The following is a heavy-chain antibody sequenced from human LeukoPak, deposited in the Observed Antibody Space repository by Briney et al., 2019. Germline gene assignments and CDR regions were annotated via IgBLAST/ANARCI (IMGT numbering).Heavy chain of an antibody. J-gene: IGHJ4*02. CDR1: GITLSNYG. D-gene: IGHD3-22*01. CDR3: AKRGVVIRVILVGFHKEAYYFDS. V-gene: IGHV3-23*01. Sequence: GGSLRLSCAVSGITLSNYGMSWVRQAPGKGLEWVAGMSDSGGRTNYADSVKGRFTISRDNPKNTLYLQMNSLRAEDTAVYFCAKRGVVIRVILVGFHKEAYYFDSWGQGALVTVS. CDR2: MSDSGGRT.